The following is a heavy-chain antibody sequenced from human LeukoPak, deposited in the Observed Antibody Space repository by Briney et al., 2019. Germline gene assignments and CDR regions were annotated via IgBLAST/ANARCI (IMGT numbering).Heavy chain of an antibody. Sequence: SVKVSCKASGGTFSSYAISWVRQAPGQGLEWMGGIIPIFGTANYAQKFQGRVTITADESTSTAYMELSSLRSEDTAVYYCAKREGDITGTTFDYWGQGTLVTVSS. CDR2: IIPIFGTA. V-gene: IGHV1-69*01. CDR1: GGTFSSYA. CDR3: AKREGDITGTTFDY. J-gene: IGHJ4*02. D-gene: IGHD1-7*01.